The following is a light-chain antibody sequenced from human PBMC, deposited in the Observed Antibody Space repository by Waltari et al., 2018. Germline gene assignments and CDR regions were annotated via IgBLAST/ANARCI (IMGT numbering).Light chain of an antibody. CDR2: STD. J-gene: IGLJ3*02. V-gene: IGLV8-61*01. Sequence: QTVVTQEPSFSVSPGGTVTLTCGLRSGSVSTSYYPSWYQQTPGQAPRPLIYSTDTRSSGVPDRLSGSILGNNAALTITGAQADDESDYYCVLYMGGGSLFGGGTKLTVL. CDR3: VLYMGGGSL. CDR1: SGSVSTSYY.